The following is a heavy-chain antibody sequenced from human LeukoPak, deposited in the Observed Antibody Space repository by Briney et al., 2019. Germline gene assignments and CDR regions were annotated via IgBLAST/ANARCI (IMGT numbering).Heavy chain of an antibody. CDR1: GFTFSSYA. CDR2: ISGSGGST. D-gene: IGHD3-10*01. CDR3: AKVERFGEFAGGDFDY. V-gene: IGHV3-23*01. Sequence: GGSLRLSCAASGFTFSSYAMSWVRQAPGKGLEWVSAISGSGGSTHYADSVKGRFTISRDNSKNTLYLQMNSLRAEDTAVYYCAKVERFGEFAGGDFDYWGQGTLVTVSS. J-gene: IGHJ4*02.